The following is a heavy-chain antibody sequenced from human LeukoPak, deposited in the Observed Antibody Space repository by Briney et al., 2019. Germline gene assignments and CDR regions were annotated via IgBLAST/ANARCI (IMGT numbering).Heavy chain of an antibody. V-gene: IGHV3-7*01. CDR1: GFSFSNNG. Sequence: PGGSLRLSCAASGFSFSNNGMSWVRQAPGKGLQWVANINQDGSDKYYVDSVRGRFTISRDNAKNSLSLQMNSLRAEDTAVYYCPIDPYDRPAPLVGAFDIWGQGTMVTVSS. D-gene: IGHD3-9*01. CDR3: PIDPYDRPAPLVGAFDI. J-gene: IGHJ3*02. CDR2: INQDGSDK.